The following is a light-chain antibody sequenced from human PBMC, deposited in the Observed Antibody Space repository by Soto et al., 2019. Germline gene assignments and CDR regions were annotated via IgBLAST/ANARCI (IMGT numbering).Light chain of an antibody. CDR3: SSYTSSSTRV. V-gene: IGLV2-14*01. Sequence: QSVLTQTASVSGSPGQSITISCTGTSSDVGGYNYVSWYQQHPGKAPKLMIYEVSTRPSGVSNRFSGSKSGNTASLTISGLQAEDEADYYCSSYTSSSTRVFGTGTKLTVL. CDR2: EVS. J-gene: IGLJ1*01. CDR1: SSDVGGYNY.